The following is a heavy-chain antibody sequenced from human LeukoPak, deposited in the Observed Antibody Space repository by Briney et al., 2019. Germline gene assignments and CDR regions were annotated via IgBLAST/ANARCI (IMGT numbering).Heavy chain of an antibody. Sequence: SETLSLTCSVSGVSISNYYWTWIRQPPGKGLEWVGYVYYSGNTNYNPSLKSRVTISVDTSKNQFSLKLSSVTAADTAVYYCARRGYNYGLSHAFDIWGQGTMVTVSS. CDR2: VYYSGNT. D-gene: IGHD5-18*01. CDR3: ARRGYNYGLSHAFDI. CDR1: GVSISNYY. V-gene: IGHV4-59*08. J-gene: IGHJ3*02.